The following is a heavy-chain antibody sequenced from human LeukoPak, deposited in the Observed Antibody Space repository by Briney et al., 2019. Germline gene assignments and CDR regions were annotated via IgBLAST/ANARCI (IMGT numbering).Heavy chain of an antibody. J-gene: IGHJ6*03. Sequence: PSETLSLTCTVSGVSISSSNSYWSWIRQPPGKGLEWIGDIYYSGYTNYNPSLKSRVTISVDTSKNQFSLKLRSVTAADTAVYYCAREASQKGAHYMDVWGKGTTVTISS. D-gene: IGHD3-16*01. CDR1: GVSISSSNSY. V-gene: IGHV4-61*01. CDR2: IYYSGYT. CDR3: AREASQKGAHYMDV.